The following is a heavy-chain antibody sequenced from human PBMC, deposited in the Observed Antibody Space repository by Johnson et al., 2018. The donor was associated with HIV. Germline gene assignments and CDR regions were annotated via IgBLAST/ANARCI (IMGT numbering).Heavy chain of an antibody. J-gene: IGHJ3*02. D-gene: IGHD2-15*01. V-gene: IGHV3-30*18. Sequence: QVQLVESGGGLIQPGGSLRLSCAASGFTFSDYYMSWIRQAPGKGLEWVAVMSYDGSSKYYADSVKCRFTISRDNSRNTLYLQMNSLRDEDTALYYCAKDRSGGALGAFDIWGHGTMVTVSS. CDR1: GFTFSDYY. CDR2: MSYDGSSK. CDR3: AKDRSGGALGAFDI.